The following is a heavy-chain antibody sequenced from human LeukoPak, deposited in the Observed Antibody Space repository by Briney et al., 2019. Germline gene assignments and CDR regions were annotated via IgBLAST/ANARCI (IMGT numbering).Heavy chain of an antibody. V-gene: IGHV3-21*04. D-gene: IGHD3-10*01. CDR3: ARVYYGSGSLYYYYYYMDV. CDR2: ISSGGSYI. CDR1: GFTFSSYS. Sequence: GGSLRLSCAASGFTFSSYSMNWVRQAPGKGLEWVSSISSGGSYIYYADSVKGRFTISRDNSKNTLYLQMNSLRAEDTAVYYCARVYYGSGSLYYYYYYMDVWGKGTTVTISS. J-gene: IGHJ6*03.